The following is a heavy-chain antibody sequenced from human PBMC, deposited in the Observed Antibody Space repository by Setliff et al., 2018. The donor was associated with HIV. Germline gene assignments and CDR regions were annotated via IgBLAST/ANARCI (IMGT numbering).Heavy chain of an antibody. J-gene: IGHJ6*02. CDR1: GASISSSGYY. V-gene: IGHV4-39*07. Sequence: SETLSLTCTVSGASISSSGYYWGWIRQPPGKGLEWIGTIYYSGSTYYNPSLKSRVTISVDTSMNQFSLKLSSVTAADTAVYYCARDTGPTVTYYYYYGMDVWGQGTTVTVSS. D-gene: IGHD4-4*01. CDR3: ARDTGPTVTYYYYYGMDV. CDR2: IYYSGST.